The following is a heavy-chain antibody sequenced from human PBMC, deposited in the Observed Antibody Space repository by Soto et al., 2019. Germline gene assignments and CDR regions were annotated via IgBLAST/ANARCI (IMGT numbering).Heavy chain of an antibody. D-gene: IGHD6-6*01. Sequence: QVQLQESGPGLVKPSQTLSLTCTVSGGSISSGDYYWSWIRQPPGNGLEWIGYIYHSGSTYYNPSLKSRVTTSVDTSKNQFSLKLSSVTAADTAVYYCARERPDGARLDPWGQGTLVTVSS. CDR2: IYHSGST. CDR1: GGSISSGDYY. V-gene: IGHV4-30-4*01. CDR3: ARERPDGARLDP. J-gene: IGHJ5*02.